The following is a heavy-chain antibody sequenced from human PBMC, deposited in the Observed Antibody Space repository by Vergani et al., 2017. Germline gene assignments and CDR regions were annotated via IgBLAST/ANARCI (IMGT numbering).Heavy chain of an antibody. CDR3: ARPSAPGDYDALDI. CDR2: IKSDGSIT. V-gene: IGHV3-74*01. CDR1: GFSFSGYW. Sequence: EVQLVESGGGLIHPGGSLRLSCEGSGFSFSGYWMHWVRQSPEKGLVWVSRIKSDGSITNYADSVKGRFTIFRDNAKNTLYLEMNSLRGDDTAVYHCARPSAPGDYDALDIWGQGTMVTVSS. J-gene: IGHJ3*02. D-gene: IGHD4-17*01.